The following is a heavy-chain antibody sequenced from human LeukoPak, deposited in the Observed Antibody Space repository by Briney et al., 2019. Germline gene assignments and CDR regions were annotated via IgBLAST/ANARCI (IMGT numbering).Heavy chain of an antibody. CDR3: ARGPDRFDY. CDR2: IYSGGST. J-gene: IGHJ4*02. Sequence: GGALSLSFAASGFTVGSSYMRWVRPAPGKGLEWVSVIYSGGSTYYTYSVKGRFTISRDNSKNTLYLQMNSLRAEDTAVYYCARGPDRFDYWGQGTLVTVSS. CDR1: GFTVGSSY. D-gene: IGHD3-16*02. V-gene: IGHV3-66*01.